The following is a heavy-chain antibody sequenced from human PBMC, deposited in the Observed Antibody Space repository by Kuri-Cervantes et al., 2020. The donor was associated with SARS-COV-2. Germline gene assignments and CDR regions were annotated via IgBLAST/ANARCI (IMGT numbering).Heavy chain of an antibody. CDR3: VKGSSSWYDFWFDP. J-gene: IGHJ5*02. CDR1: GFTFSSYA. V-gene: IGHV3-64D*08. D-gene: IGHD6-13*01. Sequence: GESLKISCSAAGFTFSSYAMHWVRPAPGKGLEYVSAISSNGGSTYYADSVKGRFTISSDNSKNTLYLQMSSLRAEDTAVYYCVKGSSSWYDFWFDPWGQGTLVTVSS. CDR2: ISSNGGST.